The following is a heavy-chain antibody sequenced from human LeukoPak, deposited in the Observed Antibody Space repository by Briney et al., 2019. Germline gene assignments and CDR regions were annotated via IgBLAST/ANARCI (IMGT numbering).Heavy chain of an antibody. V-gene: IGHV3-9*01. CDR2: ISWNSGSI. Sequence: GGSLRLSCAASGFTFDDYATHWVRQAPGKGLEWVSGISWNSGSIGYADSVKGRFTISRDNAKNSLYLQMNSLRAEDTALYYCAKDISDEVALYYFDYWGQGTLVTVSS. D-gene: IGHD2-15*01. CDR1: GFTFDDYA. J-gene: IGHJ4*02. CDR3: AKDISDEVALYYFDY.